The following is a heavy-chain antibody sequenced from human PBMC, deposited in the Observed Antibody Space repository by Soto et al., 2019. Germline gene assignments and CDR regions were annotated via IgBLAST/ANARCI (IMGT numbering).Heavy chain of an antibody. CDR1: GFTFSSYW. V-gene: IGHV3-74*01. D-gene: IGHD2-15*01. J-gene: IGHJ4*02. Sequence: GGSLRLSCAASGFTFSSYWMHWVRQAPGKGLVWVSRINSDGSSTSYADSVKGRFTISRDNAKNTLYLQMNSLRAEDMAVYYCARTRGQTYYFDYWGQGTLVTVSS. CDR2: INSDGSST. CDR3: ARTRGQTYYFDY.